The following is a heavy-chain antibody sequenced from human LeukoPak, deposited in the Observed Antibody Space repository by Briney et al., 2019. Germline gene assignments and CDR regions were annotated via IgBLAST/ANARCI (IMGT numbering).Heavy chain of an antibody. CDR3: ARGGGGSSWYVDY. CDR2: IYSGGST. D-gene: IGHD6-13*01. J-gene: IGHJ4*02. Sequence: GGSLRLSCAASGFTVSSNYMSWVRQAPGKGLEWVSVIYSGGSTYYADSVKGRFTISRDNSKNTLYLQMNSLRAEDTAVYYCARGGGGSSWYVDYWGQGTLVTVSS. V-gene: IGHV3-66*01. CDR1: GFTVSSNY.